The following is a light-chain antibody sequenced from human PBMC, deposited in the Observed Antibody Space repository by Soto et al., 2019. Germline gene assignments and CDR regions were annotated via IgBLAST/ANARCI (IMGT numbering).Light chain of an antibody. Sequence: DIQMTQSPSTLSASVGDRVTITCRASQSISSWLAWYQQKPGKAPKILIYKASSLESGVPSGFSGSGSGTEFALIISSLQTDDFASYYFQQYNSYSFTFSQGTRLEIK. CDR3: QQYNSYSFT. V-gene: IGKV1-5*03. CDR2: KAS. J-gene: IGKJ5*01. CDR1: QSISSW.